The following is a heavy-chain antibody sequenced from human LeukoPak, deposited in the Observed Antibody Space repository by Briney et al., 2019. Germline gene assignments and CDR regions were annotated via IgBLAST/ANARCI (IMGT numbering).Heavy chain of an antibody. J-gene: IGHJ3*02. V-gene: IGHV3-21*01. D-gene: IGHD1-26*01. Sequence: SGVSLRLSCAASGFTFNTYSVNWVRQAPGKGLEWVSSISSGSSYISYADSMKGRFTISRDNAKTSLYLQMNSLRAEDTAVYYCARQVGVDDAFDIWGQGTKVTVS. CDR2: ISSGSSYI. CDR3: ARQVGVDDAFDI. CDR1: GFTFNTYS.